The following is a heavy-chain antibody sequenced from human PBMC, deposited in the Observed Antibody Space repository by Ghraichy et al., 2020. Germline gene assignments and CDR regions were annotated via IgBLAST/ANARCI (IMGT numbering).Heavy chain of an antibody. J-gene: IGHJ6*03. CDR2: IDSSSTYI. Sequence: LTCAASGLTFRSYSMNWVRQAPGKGLEWVSAIDSSSTYIYYADSVKGRFTISRDNAKNSLYLQMNSLRAEDTAVYYCARDTRAVAGARGYYYYMDVWGKGTTVTVSS. CDR3: ARDTRAVAGARGYYYYMDV. V-gene: IGHV3-21*01. CDR1: GLTFRSYS. D-gene: IGHD6-19*01.